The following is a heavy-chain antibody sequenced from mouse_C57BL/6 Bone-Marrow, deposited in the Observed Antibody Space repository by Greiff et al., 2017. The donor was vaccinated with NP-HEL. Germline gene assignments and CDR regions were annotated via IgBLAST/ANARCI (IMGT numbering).Heavy chain of an antibody. Sequence: VQLQQPGAELVKPGASVKLSCKASGYTFTSYWMHWVKQRPGRGLEWIGRIDPNSGGTKYNEKFKSKAKLTVDKPSSTAYMQLSSLTSEDSAVYYCAREITTVVGRAMDYWGQGTSVTVSS. V-gene: IGHV1-72*01. J-gene: IGHJ4*01. CDR1: GYTFTSYW. D-gene: IGHD1-1*01. CDR2: IDPNSGGT. CDR3: AREITTVVGRAMDY.